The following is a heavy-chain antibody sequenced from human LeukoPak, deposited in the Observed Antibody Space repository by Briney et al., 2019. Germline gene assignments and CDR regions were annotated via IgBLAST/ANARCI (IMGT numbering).Heavy chain of an antibody. Sequence: PGGSLRLSGAASGLSFNSCGMHWVRQAPGKGLEWVAVISSDGSNKYYADSVKGRFTISRDNSKNTLSLQMNSLRTEDTAVFYCAKGSGGSGSFYNHFDCWGQGTLVTVSS. D-gene: IGHD3-10*01. CDR3: AKGSGGSGSFYNHFDC. CDR2: ISSDGSNK. CDR1: GLSFNSCG. J-gene: IGHJ4*02. V-gene: IGHV3-30*18.